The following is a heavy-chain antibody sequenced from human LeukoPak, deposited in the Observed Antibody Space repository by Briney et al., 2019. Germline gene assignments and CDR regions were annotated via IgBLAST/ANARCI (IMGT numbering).Heavy chain of an antibody. CDR3: ARALHSNYVY. D-gene: IGHD4-11*01. V-gene: IGHV3-53*04. J-gene: IGHJ4*02. CDR2: IYSGGST. Sequence: GSLRLSCAASGFTVSSNYMSWVRQAPGKGLEWVSVIYSGGSTYYADSVKGRFTISRHNSKNALYLQMNSLRAEDTAVYYCARALHSNYVYWGQGTLVTVSS. CDR1: GFTVSSNY.